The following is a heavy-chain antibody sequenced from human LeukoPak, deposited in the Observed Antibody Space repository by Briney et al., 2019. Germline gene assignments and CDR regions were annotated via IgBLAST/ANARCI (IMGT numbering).Heavy chain of an antibody. D-gene: IGHD6-13*01. Sequence: PSETLSLTCTVSGGSISSSSYYWSWIRQPPGKGLEWIGYIFYSGSTNYNPSLKSRVTISVDTSKNQFSLKLSSVTAADTAVYYCARVYYSNSYDYWYFDLWGRGTLVTVSS. CDR2: IFYSGST. J-gene: IGHJ2*01. CDR1: GGSISSSSYY. V-gene: IGHV4-61*01. CDR3: ARVYYSNSYDYWYFDL.